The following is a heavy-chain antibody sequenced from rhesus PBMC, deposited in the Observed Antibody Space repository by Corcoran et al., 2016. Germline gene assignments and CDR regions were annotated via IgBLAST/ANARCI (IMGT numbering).Heavy chain of an antibody. CDR3: ASGDSGGWRVFDY. V-gene: IGHV4-169*02. J-gene: IGHJ4*01. Sequence: QLQLQESRPGLVKPSETLSVTCAVSGGSMSSRYWSWIGQAPGKGLAWIGYIYGSGRSTTYHPSLKGRDTLSLDTAQSHLYLKRSAVTAADTAVYYCASGDSGGWRVFDYWGQGVLVTVSS. CDR2: IYGSGRST. CDR1: GGSMSSRY. D-gene: IGHD6-25*01.